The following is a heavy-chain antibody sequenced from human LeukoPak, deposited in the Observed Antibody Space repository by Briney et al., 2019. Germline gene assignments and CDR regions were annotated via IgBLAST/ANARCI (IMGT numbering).Heavy chain of an antibody. Sequence: SETLSLTCTVSGGSISSSSYYWRWIRQPPGKGLEWIGSIYYSGSTYYNPSLKSRVTISVDTSKNQFSLKLSSVTAADTAVYYCARDTYGGKSPLLFWGQGTLVTVSS. V-gene: IGHV4-39*07. CDR1: GGSISSSSYY. J-gene: IGHJ4*02. D-gene: IGHD4-23*01. CDR3: ARDTYGGKSPLLF. CDR2: IYYSGST.